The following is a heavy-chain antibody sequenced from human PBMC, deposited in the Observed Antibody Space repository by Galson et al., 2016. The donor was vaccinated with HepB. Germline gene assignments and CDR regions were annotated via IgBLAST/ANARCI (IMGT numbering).Heavy chain of an antibody. CDR3: ASNYGGAHYYYGMDV. D-gene: IGHD1-7*01. J-gene: IGHJ6*02. V-gene: IGHV3-48*02. CDR1: GFTFSNYR. Sequence: SLRLSCAASGFTFSNYRMSWVRQAPGKGLEWVAYISTLSSTIYYADSLRGRFTISRDNAQNSLYLQINSLRDEDTAVYYCASNYGGAHYYYGMDVWGQGTTVIVSS. CDR2: ISTLSSTI.